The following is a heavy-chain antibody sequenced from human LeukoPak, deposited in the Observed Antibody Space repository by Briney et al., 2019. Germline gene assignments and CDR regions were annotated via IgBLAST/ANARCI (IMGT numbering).Heavy chain of an antibody. J-gene: IGHJ4*02. CDR3: ARGGYDRWSAYRIDY. D-gene: IGHD3-3*01. CDR1: GFTFSDYY. CDR2: IWYDGSNK. Sequence: PGGSLRLSCAASGFTFSDYYMSWIRQAPGKGLEWVAVIWYDGSNKVYADSVKGRFTISRDDSKNTLFLQMNSLRAEDTAVYNYARGGYDRWSAYRIDYWGQGIMVTVSS. V-gene: IGHV3-33*08.